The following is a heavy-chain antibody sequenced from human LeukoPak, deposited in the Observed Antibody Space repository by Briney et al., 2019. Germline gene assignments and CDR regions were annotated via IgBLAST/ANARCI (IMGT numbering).Heavy chain of an antibody. Sequence: GGSLRLSCAASGFTSNNYGMHWVRQAPGKGLEWVAVISYDGRNKHYPDSVKGRFTISRDISTDTLWLQMDSLRTEDTAVYYCAKGPLRGTAAAIDYWGQGTLVTVSS. V-gene: IGHV3-30*18. J-gene: IGHJ4*02. CDR3: AKGPLRGTAAAIDY. CDR2: ISYDGRNK. CDR1: GFTSNNYG. D-gene: IGHD2-2*01.